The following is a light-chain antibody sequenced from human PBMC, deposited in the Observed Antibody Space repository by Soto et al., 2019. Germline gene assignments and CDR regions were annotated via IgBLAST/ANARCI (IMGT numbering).Light chain of an antibody. V-gene: IGLV2-14*01. CDR2: EVT. CDR1: SSDIGRYNY. Sequence: QSVLTQPASVSGSPGQSITISCTGTSSDIGRYNYVSWYQQRPGKAPKLLIYEVTYRPSGVSARFSGSKSGSTASLTISGLQAEDEADYYCSSYSTTTSPHVLFGGGTKVTVL. J-gene: IGLJ2*01. CDR3: SSYSTTTSPHVL.